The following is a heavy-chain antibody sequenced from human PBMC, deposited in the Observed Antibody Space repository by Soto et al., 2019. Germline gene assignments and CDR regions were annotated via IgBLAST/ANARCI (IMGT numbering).Heavy chain of an antibody. D-gene: IGHD1-26*01. Sequence: EVQLVESGGGLVQPGGSLRLSCAASGFTFRDHYMDWVRQAPGKGLEWVGRIRNKANNYATEYAASVKDRFTISRDDSKNSLYLQMNSLKTEDTAVYYCARGWALGELLPGAFDYWGQGILDTVSS. V-gene: IGHV3-72*01. CDR2: IRNKANNYAT. CDR3: ARGWALGELLPGAFDY. J-gene: IGHJ4*02. CDR1: GFTFRDHY.